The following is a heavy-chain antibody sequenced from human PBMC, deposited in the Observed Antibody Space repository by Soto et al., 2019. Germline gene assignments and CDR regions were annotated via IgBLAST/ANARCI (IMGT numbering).Heavy chain of an antibody. D-gene: IGHD3-22*01. J-gene: IGHJ4*02. CDR2: IVVGSGNT. CDR3: AAESYYDSSGYYPPNFDY. CDR1: GFTFTSSA. V-gene: IGHV1-58*02. Sequence: XMQLVQSGPEVKKPGTSVKVSCKASGFTFTSSAMQWVRQARGQRLEWIGWIVVGSGNTNYAQKFKERVTITRDRSTRTAYMKLSSLRSEDTAVYYCAAESYYDSSGYYPPNFDYWGQGTLVTVSS.